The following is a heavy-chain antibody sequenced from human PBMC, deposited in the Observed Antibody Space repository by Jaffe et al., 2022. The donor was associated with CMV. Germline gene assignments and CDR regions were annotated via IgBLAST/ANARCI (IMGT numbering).Heavy chain of an antibody. Sequence: QVQLQQWGAGLLKPSETLSLTCAVYGGSFSGYYWSWIRQPPGKGLEWIGEINHSGSTNYNPSLKSRVTISVDTSKNQFSLKLSSVTAADTAVYYCARGRGPTWDSSGRIDYWGQGTLVTVSS. CDR1: GGSFSGYY. D-gene: IGHD3-22*01. CDR2: INHSGST. J-gene: IGHJ4*02. CDR3: ARGRGPTWDSSGRIDY. V-gene: IGHV4-34*01.